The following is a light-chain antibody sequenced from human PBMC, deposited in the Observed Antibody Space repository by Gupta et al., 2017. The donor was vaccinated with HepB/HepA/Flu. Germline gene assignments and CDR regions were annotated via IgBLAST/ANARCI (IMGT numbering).Light chain of an antibody. J-gene: IGKJ4*01. Sequence: DIQMTQSPSTLSASVGDRVTITCRASQSISSWLAWYQQKPGKAPKLLIYKASSLESGVPSRFSGCGSGTEFTLTISSLQPDDFATYYCQQYISYLLTFGGGTKVEIK. CDR2: KAS. V-gene: IGKV1-5*03. CDR1: QSISSW. CDR3: QQYISYLLT.